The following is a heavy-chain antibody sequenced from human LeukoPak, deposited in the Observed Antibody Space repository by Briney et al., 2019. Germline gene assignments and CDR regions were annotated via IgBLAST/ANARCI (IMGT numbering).Heavy chain of an antibody. J-gene: IGHJ5*02. CDR2: MNPNSGNT. CDR3: ARGRGRAQKENWFDP. CDR1: GYTFTTYD. Sequence: GASVKVSCKASGYTFTTYDINWVRQATGQGLEWMGWMNPNSGNTGYTQKFQGRATMTRNTSISTAYMELSSLRSEDTAVYYCARGRGRAQKENWFDPWGQGGLVTDSS. V-gene: IGHV1-8*01.